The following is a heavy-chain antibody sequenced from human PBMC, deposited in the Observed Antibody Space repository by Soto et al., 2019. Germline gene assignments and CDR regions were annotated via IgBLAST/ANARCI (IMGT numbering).Heavy chain of an antibody. J-gene: IGHJ4*02. CDR3: ARGAYKKYSSSWYYFDY. D-gene: IGHD6-13*01. CDR2: ISGSGGST. CDR1: GFTFSSYA. V-gene: IGHV3-23*01. Sequence: GGSLRLSCAASGFTFSSYAMSWVRQAPGKGLEWVSAISGSGGSTYYADSVKGRFTISRDNSKNTLYLQMNSLRAEDTAVYYCARGAYKKYSSSWYYFDYWGQGTLVTVSS.